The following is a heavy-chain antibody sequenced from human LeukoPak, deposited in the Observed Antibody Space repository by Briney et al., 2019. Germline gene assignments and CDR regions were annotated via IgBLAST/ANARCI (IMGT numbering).Heavy chain of an antibody. CDR2: IKQDGSEK. D-gene: IGHD3-3*01. V-gene: IGHV3-7*01. CDR3: ASDPYYDFWSGYSLYYYMDV. CDR1: GSTFSSYW. Sequence: GGSLRLSCAASGSTFSSYWMSWVRQAPGKGLEWVANIKQDGSEKYYVDSVKGRFTISRDNAKNSLYLQMNSLRAEDTAVYYCASDPYYDFWSGYSLYYYMDVWGKGTTVTVSS. J-gene: IGHJ6*03.